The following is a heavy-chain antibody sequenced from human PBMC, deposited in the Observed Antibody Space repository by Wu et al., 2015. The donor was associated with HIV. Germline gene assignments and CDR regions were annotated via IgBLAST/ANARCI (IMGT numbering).Heavy chain of an antibody. J-gene: IGHJ1*01. Sequence: QVQLLQSGAEVKKPGASVMVSCKASGYTFTDYYMYWVRQAPGQGLEWMGRIIPIFGTANYAQKFQGRVTITADESTSTAYMELSSLRSEDTAVYYCARAHLGGPYYYDSSGYEYFQHWGQGTLVTVSS. CDR3: ARAHLGGPYYYDSSGYEYFQH. D-gene: IGHD3-22*01. CDR1: GYTFTDYY. CDR2: IIPIFGTA. V-gene: IGHV1-69*18.